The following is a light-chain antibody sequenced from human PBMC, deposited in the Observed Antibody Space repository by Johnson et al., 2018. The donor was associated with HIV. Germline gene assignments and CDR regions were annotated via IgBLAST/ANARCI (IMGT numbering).Light chain of an antibody. CDR2: DNN. CDR3: GRWDDSLSTDV. CDR1: SSNIENNY. Sequence: QSVLTQPPSVSATPGQKVTISCSGSSSNIENNYVSWYQQLPGTAPKLLIYDNNKRPSGIPDRFSGSKSGTSATLGITGLQTGAEADYYCGRWDDSLSTDVFGTGTKVTVL. V-gene: IGLV1-51*01. J-gene: IGLJ1*01.